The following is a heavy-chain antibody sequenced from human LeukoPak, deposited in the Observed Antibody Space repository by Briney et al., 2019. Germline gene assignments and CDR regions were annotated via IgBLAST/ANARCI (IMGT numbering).Heavy chain of an antibody. Sequence: GGSLRLSCAASGFTFSSYAMHWVRQAPGKGLEYVSAISSNGGSTYYANSVKGRFTISRDNSKNTLYLQMGSLRAEDMAVYYCARGVRAFDYWGQGTLVTVSS. CDR2: ISSNGGST. CDR1: GFTFSSYA. CDR3: ARGVRAFDY. J-gene: IGHJ4*02. V-gene: IGHV3-64*01. D-gene: IGHD3-10*01.